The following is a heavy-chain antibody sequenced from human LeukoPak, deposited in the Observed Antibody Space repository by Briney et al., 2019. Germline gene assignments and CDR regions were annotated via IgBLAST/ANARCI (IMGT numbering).Heavy chain of an antibody. CDR3: ATGRQWLVGGDWFDP. V-gene: IGHV1-2*02. CDR2: INPNSGGT. Sequence: ASVKVSCKASGYSFTDYHMHWVRQAPGQGLEWMGWINPNSGGTDYAQKFQGGITMTRDTSISTTYMELSRLISDDTAMYYCATGRQWLVGGDWFDPWGQGTLVTVSS. J-gene: IGHJ5*02. CDR1: GYSFTDYH. D-gene: IGHD6-19*01.